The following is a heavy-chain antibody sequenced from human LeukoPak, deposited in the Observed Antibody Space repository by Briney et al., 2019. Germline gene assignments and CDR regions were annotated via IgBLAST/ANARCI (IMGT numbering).Heavy chain of an antibody. Sequence: GGSLRLSCAASGFTFNTYWMSWVRQAPGKGLGWVANIKQDGGEKYYVDAVKGRFTISRDNAKNSLYLQMNSLRAEDTAVYYCARAEYCYYCGMDVWGQGTTVTVSS. D-gene: IGHD2/OR15-2a*01. CDR2: IKQDGGEK. CDR1: GFTFNTYW. J-gene: IGHJ6*02. CDR3: ARAEYCYYCGMDV. V-gene: IGHV3-7*03.